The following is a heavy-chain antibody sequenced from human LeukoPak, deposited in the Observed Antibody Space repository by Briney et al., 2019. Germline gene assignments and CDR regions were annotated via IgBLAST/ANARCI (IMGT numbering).Heavy chain of an antibody. J-gene: IGHJ4*02. Sequence: ASVKVSCKVSGYTLTELSMHWVRQAPGKGLEWMGGFDPEDGETIYAQKFQGRVTMTEDTSTDTAYMEPSSLRSEDTAVYYCATLDYGDLELDYWGQGTLVTVSS. CDR1: GYTLTELS. CDR3: ATLDYGDLELDY. V-gene: IGHV1-24*01. D-gene: IGHD4-17*01. CDR2: FDPEDGET.